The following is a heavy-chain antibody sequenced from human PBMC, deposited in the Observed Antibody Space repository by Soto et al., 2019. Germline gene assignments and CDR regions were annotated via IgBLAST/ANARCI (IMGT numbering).Heavy chain of an antibody. D-gene: IGHD1-20*01. CDR2: ISSSGSTI. V-gene: IGHV3-11*01. CDR3: AKDKPGRRITGTCGY. CDR1: GFTFSDYY. Sequence: GGSLRLSCAASGFTFSDYYMSWIRQAPGKGLEWVSYISSSGSTIYYADSVKGRFTISRDNSKNTLYLQMNSLRAEDTAVYYCAKDKPGRRITGTCGYWGQGTLVTVSS. J-gene: IGHJ4*02.